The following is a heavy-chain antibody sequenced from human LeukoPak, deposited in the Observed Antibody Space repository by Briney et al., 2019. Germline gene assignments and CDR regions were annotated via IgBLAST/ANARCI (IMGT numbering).Heavy chain of an antibody. CDR1: GGSISSGSYY. CDR2: IYYSGST. J-gene: IGHJ3*02. Sequence: SETLSLTCTVSGGSISSGSYYWSWIRQPPGKGLEWIGYIYYSGSTSYNPSLKSRLTISVDTSKNQFSLKLTSVTAADTAVYYCTRDRGGTSSAFDIWGQGTMVTVSS. D-gene: IGHD4-23*01. CDR3: TRDRGGTSSAFDI. V-gene: IGHV4-61*01.